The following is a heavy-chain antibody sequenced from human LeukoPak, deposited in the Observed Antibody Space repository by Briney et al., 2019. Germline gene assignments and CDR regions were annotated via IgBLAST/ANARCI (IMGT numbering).Heavy chain of an antibody. CDR3: AKGRYGSGSYYFDY. CDR2: ISWNSGSI. CDR1: GFTFDDYA. Sequence: PGGSLRLSCAASGFTFDDYAMHWVRHAPGRGLEWVSGISWNSGSIGYADSVKGRFTISRDNAKNSLYLQMNSLRAEDTALYYCAKGRYGSGSYYFDYWGQGTLVTVSS. D-gene: IGHD3-10*01. J-gene: IGHJ4*02. V-gene: IGHV3-9*01.